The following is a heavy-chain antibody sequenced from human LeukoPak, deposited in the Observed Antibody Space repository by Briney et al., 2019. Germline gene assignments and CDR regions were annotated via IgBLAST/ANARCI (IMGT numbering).Heavy chain of an antibody. D-gene: IGHD3-16*01. Sequence: GGSLRLSCSAPGFTFSDYDMNWVRQAPGKGLEWVSSISGLSTHIYYGDSVKGRFSISRDNAKNSVYLQMNSLGVEDTAIYYCGRAFPPLRTSSAGDLWGQGILVTVSS. CDR2: ISGLSTHI. CDR1: GFTFSDYD. V-gene: IGHV3-69-1*02. J-gene: IGHJ4*02. CDR3: GRAFPPLRTSSAGDL.